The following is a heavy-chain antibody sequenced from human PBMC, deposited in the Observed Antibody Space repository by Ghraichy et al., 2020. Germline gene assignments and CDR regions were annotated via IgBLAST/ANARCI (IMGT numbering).Heavy chain of an antibody. CDR3: ARGSLGYCSSATCFLDY. Sequence: ASVKVSCKASGYTFTSYGISWVRQAPGQGLEWMGWISVYNGNTDYAQKLQGRVTMTTDTSTSTAYMELTSLRSDDTAVYYCARGSLGYCSSATCFLDYWGQGTLVTVSS. J-gene: IGHJ4*02. CDR1: GYTFTSYG. D-gene: IGHD2-2*01. CDR2: ISVYNGNT. V-gene: IGHV1-18*04.